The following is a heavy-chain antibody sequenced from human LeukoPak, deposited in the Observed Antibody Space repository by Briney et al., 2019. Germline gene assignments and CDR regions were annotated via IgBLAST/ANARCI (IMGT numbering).Heavy chain of an antibody. J-gene: IGHJ4*02. CDR1: GGSISSYY. D-gene: IGHD6-13*01. V-gene: IGHV4-4*07. CDR2: IYGTGST. Sequence: SETLSLTCTVSGGSISSYYWSWIRQPAGKGLEWIGRIYGTGSTNYNPSLKSRVTMSVDTSKNQFSLRLRSVTAADTAVYYCARQIASAGTAGFDFWGQGALVTVSS. CDR3: ARQIASAGTAGFDF.